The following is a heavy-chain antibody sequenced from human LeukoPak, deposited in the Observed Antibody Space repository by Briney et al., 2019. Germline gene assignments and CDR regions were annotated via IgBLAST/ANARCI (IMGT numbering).Heavy chain of an antibody. J-gene: IGHJ4*02. CDR1: GFTFSSYS. V-gene: IGHV3-21*01. Sequence: GGSLRLSCAASGFTFSSYSMNWVRQAPGKGLEWVSSISSSSSYIYYADSVKGRFTISRDNAKNSLYLQMNSLRAEDTAVYYCVRASATPDPHYFDYWGLGALVTVSS. CDR3: VRASATPDPHYFDY. CDR2: ISSSSSYI.